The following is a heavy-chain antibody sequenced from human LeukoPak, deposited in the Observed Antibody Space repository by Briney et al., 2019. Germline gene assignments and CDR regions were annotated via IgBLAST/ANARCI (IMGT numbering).Heavy chain of an antibody. CDR1: GGSISSYY. Sequence: KPSETLSLTCTVSGGSISSYYWSWIRQPPGKGLEWIGSIYYSGSTYYNPSLKSRVTISVDTSKNQFSLKLSSVTAADTAVYYCARHGGRGDLGYSSSSAVRFVDYWGQGTLVTVSS. J-gene: IGHJ4*02. D-gene: IGHD6-6*01. CDR2: IYYSGST. V-gene: IGHV4-59*05. CDR3: ARHGGRGDLGYSSSSAVRFVDY.